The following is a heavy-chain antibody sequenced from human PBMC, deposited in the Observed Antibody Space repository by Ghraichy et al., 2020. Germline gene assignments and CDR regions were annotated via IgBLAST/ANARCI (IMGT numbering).Heavy chain of an antibody. J-gene: IGHJ4*02. V-gene: IGHV3-53*04. Sequence: GGSLRLSCAASGFTVSSNYMSWVRQAPGKGLEWVSVIYSGGSTYYADSVKGRFTISRHNSKNTLYLQMNSLRAEDTAVYYCARGPGYCSSTSCLPPLYYFDYWGQGTLVTVSS. CDR3: ARGPGYCSSTSCLPPLYYFDY. D-gene: IGHD2-2*01. CDR1: GFTVSSNY. CDR2: IYSGGST.